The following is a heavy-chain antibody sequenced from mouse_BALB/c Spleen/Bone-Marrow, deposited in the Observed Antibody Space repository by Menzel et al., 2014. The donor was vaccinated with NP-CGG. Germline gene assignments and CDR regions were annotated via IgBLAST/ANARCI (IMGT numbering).Heavy chain of an antibody. V-gene: IGHV5-6-3*01. J-gene: IGHJ2*01. CDR3: VRGNYGNYVDYFDF. CDR1: GFTFSNYG. Sequence: EVQLVESGGGLVQPGGSLKLSCAASGFTFSNYGMSWVRQTPDKRLELVATINSDGGSTYYPDGVKGRFTIYRDTAKNTLYLQMSSLKSEETAMYYCVRGNYGNYVDYFDFWGQGTTLTVSS. CDR2: INSDGGST. D-gene: IGHD2-1*01.